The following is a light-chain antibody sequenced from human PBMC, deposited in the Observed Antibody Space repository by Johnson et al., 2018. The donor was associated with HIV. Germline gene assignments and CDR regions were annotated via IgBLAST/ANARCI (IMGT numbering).Light chain of an antibody. J-gene: IGLJ1*01. Sequence: QSVLTQPPSVSAAPGQKVTISCSGSSSTIGNNYVSWYQQFPGTAPKLLIYETNKRPSGIPDRFSGSTSGTSATLGITGLQTGDEADYYCGTWDSSLSAGGVFGTGTKVTVL. V-gene: IGLV1-51*02. CDR3: GTWDSSLSAGGV. CDR1: SSTIGNNY. CDR2: ETN.